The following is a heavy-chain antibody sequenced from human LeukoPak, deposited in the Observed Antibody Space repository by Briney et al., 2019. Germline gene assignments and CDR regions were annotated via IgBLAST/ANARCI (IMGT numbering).Heavy chain of an antibody. V-gene: IGHV3-7*01. CDR1: GFIFSTYW. CDR3: ARDVSNYSGSN. J-gene: IGHJ4*02. D-gene: IGHD1-26*01. CDR2: MNEDGSEI. Sequence: GGSLRLSCAGSGFIFSTYWMSWVRQAPGKGLEWVANMNEDGSEINYVDSVRGRFTISRDNAKRSLYLQMDSLRAEDTGVYYCARDVSNYSGSNWGQGTLVTVSS.